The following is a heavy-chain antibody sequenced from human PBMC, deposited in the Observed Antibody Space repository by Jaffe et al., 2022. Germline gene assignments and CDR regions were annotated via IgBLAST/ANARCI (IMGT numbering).Heavy chain of an antibody. CDR1: GGSISSGSYY. D-gene: IGHD3-10*01. V-gene: IGHV4-61*02. J-gene: IGHJ4*02. Sequence: QVQLQESGPGLVKPSQTLSLTCTVSGGSISSGSYYWSWIRQPAGKGLEWIGRIYTSGSTNYNPSLKSRVTISVDTSKNQFSLKLSSVTAADTAVYYCARAEYYYGSGSYIDYWGQGTLVTVSS. CDR3: ARAEYYYGSGSYIDY. CDR2: IYTSGST.